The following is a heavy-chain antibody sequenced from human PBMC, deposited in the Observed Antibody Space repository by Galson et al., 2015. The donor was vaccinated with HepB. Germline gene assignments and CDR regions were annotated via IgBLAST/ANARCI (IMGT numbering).Heavy chain of an antibody. CDR3: TTGYYDFWSGYYTGDAFDI. D-gene: IGHD3-3*01. V-gene: IGHV3-15*07. J-gene: IGHJ3*02. Sequence: SLRLSCAASGFTFSNAWMNWVRQAPGKGLEWVGRIKSKTDGGTTDYAAPVKGRFTISRDDSKNTLYLQMNSLKTEDTAVYYCTTGYYDFWSGYYTGDAFDIWGQGTMVTVSS. CDR1: GFTFSNAW. CDR2: IKSKTDGGTT.